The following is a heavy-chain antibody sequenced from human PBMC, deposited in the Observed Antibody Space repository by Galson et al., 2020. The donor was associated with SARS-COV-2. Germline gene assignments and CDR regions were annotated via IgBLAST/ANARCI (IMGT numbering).Heavy chain of an antibody. CDR1: GFTVSSTY. V-gene: IGHV3-66*02. Sequence: GGSLRLSCAASGFTVSSTYMSWVRQAPGKGLEWVSVIYSGGSTYYTDSVKGRFTISRDTSRNTLYLQMNSLRAEDTAVYYCARAPPASHYGGNRDWGQGTLVTVSS. CDR2: IYSGGST. CDR3: ARAPPASHYGGNRD. J-gene: IGHJ1*01. D-gene: IGHD4-17*01.